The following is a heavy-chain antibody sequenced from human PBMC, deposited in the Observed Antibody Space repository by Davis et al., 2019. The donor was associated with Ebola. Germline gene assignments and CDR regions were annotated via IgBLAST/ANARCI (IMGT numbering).Heavy chain of an antibody. CDR1: GFTFSSYG. J-gene: IGHJ3*01. CDR2: ISYDGSNK. Sequence: PGGSLRLSCAASGFTFSSYGMHWVRQAPGKGLEWVAVISYDGSNKYYADSVKGRFTISRDNSKNTLYLQMNSLRAEDTALYYCTRDRSVLVTAAMVRDAFDFWGQGTMVTVSS. CDR3: TRDRSVLVTAAMVRDAFDF. D-gene: IGHD2-2*01. V-gene: IGHV3-30*03.